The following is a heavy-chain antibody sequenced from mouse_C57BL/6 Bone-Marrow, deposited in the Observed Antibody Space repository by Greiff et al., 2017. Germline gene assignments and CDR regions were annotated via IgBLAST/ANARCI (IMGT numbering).Heavy chain of an antibody. D-gene: IGHD4-1*01. CDR1: GYTFTTYP. CDR2: FHPYNDDT. CDR3: AILNWDGYFDV. Sequence: VKLMESGAELVKPGASVKMSCKASGYTFTTYPIEWMKQNHGKSLEWIGNFHPYNDDTKYNEKFKGKATLTVEKSSSTVYLELSRLTSDDSAVYYCAILNWDGYFDVWGTGTTVTVAS. V-gene: IGHV1-47*01. J-gene: IGHJ1*03.